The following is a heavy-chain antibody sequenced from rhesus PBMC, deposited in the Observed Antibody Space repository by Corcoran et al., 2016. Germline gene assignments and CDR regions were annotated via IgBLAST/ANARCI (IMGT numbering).Heavy chain of an antibody. J-gene: IGHJ3*01. D-gene: IGHD3-28*01. CDR3: ARHFYNSGYFPIDDAFDF. V-gene: IGHV4-65*02. CDR1: GASITSTNW. Sequence: QVQLQESGPGLVKPSETLSLTCTVSGASITSTNWWSWIRPPPGKGLEWIGYVGGSTGSTYYNPSLNSRVTISKDTSKNQFSLKLSSVTAADTAMYYCARHFYNSGYFPIDDAFDFWGQGLRVIVSS. CDR2: VGGSTGST.